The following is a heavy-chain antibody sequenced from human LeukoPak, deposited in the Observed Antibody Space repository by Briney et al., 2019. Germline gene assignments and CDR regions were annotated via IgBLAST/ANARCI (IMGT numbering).Heavy chain of an antibody. CDR2: INPNSGGT. CDR1: GYTFTGYY. V-gene: IGHV1-2*02. Sequence: ASVKVSCKASGYTFTGYYMHWVRQAPGQGLEWMGWINPNSGGTNYAQKLQGRVTMTRDTSISTAYMELSRLRSDDTAVYYCASQWGGSGSRDAFDIWGQGTMVTVSS. CDR3: ASQWGGSGSRDAFDI. J-gene: IGHJ3*02. D-gene: IGHD3-10*01.